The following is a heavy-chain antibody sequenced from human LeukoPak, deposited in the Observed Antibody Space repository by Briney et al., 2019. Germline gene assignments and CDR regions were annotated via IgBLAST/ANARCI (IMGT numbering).Heavy chain of an antibody. D-gene: IGHD1-7*01. CDR3: ARGYNWNYSY. J-gene: IGHJ4*02. Sequence: SETLSLTCTVSGGSISSSSYYWGWIRQPPGKGLEWIGSIYYSGSTYYNPSLKSRVTISVDTSKNQFSLKLSSVTAADTAVYYCARGYNWNYSYWGQGTLVTVSS. CDR2: IYYSGST. CDR1: GGSISSSSYY. V-gene: IGHV4-39*07.